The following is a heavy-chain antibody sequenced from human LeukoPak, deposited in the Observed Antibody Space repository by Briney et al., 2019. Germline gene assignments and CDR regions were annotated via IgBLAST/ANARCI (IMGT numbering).Heavy chain of an antibody. CDR1: GGSISSGGYY. Sequence: PSETLSLTCTVSGGSISSGGYYWSWIRQHPGKGLEWIGYIYYSGSTYYNPSLKSRVTISVDTSKNQFSLKLSSVTAADTAVYYCARLVWGSYRYMSHLYTNHDYWGQGTLVTVSS. V-gene: IGHV4-31*03. CDR2: IYYSGST. J-gene: IGHJ4*02. CDR3: ARLVWGSYRYMSHLYTNHDY. D-gene: IGHD3-16*02.